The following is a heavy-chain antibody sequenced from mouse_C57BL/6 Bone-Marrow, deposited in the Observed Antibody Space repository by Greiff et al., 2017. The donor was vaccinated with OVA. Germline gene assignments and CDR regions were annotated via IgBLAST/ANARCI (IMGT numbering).Heavy chain of an antibody. J-gene: IGHJ2*01. D-gene: IGHD4-1*01. CDR1: GFTFSDYY. CDR2: INYDGSST. Sequence: DVKLVESAGGLVQPGRSMKLSCTASGFTFSDYYLAWVRQVPEKGLDWVANINYDGSSTYYLDSLKSRFIISRDNAKNILYLQMSVLKSEDTATYYCARDPLAGTLDYWGQGTTLTVSS. CDR3: ARDPLAGTLDY. V-gene: IGHV5-16*01.